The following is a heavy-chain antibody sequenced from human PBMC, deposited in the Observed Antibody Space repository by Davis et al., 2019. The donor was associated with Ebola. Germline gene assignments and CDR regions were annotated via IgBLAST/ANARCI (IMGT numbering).Heavy chain of an antibody. CDR3: ARGGFLEWLLS. V-gene: IGHV3-74*01. CDR1: GFTFSSYW. Sequence: GESLKISCAASGFTFSSYWMHWVRQAPGKGLVWVSRINSDGSSTSYADSVKGRFTISRDNAKNTLYLQMNSLRAEDTAVYYCARGGFLEWLLSWGQGTLVTVSS. J-gene: IGHJ4*02. D-gene: IGHD3-3*01. CDR2: INSDGSST.